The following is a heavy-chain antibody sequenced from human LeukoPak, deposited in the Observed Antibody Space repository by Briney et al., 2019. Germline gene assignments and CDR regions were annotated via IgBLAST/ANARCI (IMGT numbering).Heavy chain of an antibody. CDR2: IYNSGTT. J-gene: IGHJ4*02. V-gene: IGHV4-39*07. CDR1: GGSIRNSSFY. Sequence: SETLSLTCAVSGGSIRNSSFYWGWIRQPPGKGLEWIASIYNSGTTYYNPSIKSRITISVDTSKNQFSLKLSSVTAADTAVYYCARGYSGSYGRFDYWGQGTLVTVSS. D-gene: IGHD1-26*01. CDR3: ARGYSGSYGRFDY.